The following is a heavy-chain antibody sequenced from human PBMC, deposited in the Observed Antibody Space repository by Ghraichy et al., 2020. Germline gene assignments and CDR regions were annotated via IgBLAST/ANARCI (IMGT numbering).Heavy chain of an antibody. CDR3: VGWYSSDSP. CDR1: GLSFSTYW. CDR2: IKGDGSEK. Sequence: GESLNISCAASGLSFSTYWMSWVRQAPGKGLEWVAHIKGDGSEKYYVESVKGRFTISRDNAKNSLYLQMNSLRVEDTAVYYCVGWYSSDSPWGQGTLVTFSS. V-gene: IGHV3-7*03. J-gene: IGHJ4*02. D-gene: IGHD6-25*01.